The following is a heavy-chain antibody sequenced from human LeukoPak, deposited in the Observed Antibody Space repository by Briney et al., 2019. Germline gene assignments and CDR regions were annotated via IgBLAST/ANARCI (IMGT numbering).Heavy chain of an antibody. J-gene: IGHJ4*02. Sequence: GGSLRLSCAASGFTVSSSYMTWVRQAPGKGLEWVSVIYSGGDTFYADSVKGRFTISRDNSKNTLYLQMNSLRAEDTAVYYCARDLGDPTGYWGQGTLVTVSS. CDR2: IYSGGDT. CDR3: ARDLGDPTGY. V-gene: IGHV3-53*01. D-gene: IGHD2-21*02. CDR1: GFTVSSSY.